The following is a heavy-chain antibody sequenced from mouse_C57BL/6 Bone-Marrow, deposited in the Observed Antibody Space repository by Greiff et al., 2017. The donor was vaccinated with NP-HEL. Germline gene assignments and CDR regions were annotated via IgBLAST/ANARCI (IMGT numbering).Heavy chain of an antibody. D-gene: IGHD2-3*01. J-gene: IGHJ3*01. Sequence: EVQLVESGGGLVKPGGSLKLSCAASGFTFSSYTMSWVRQTPEKRLEWVATISGGGGNTYYPDSVKGRFTISRDNAKNTLYLQMSSLRSEDTAFYYCASDGYSAWFAYWGQGTLVTVSA. CDR3: ASDGYSAWFAY. V-gene: IGHV5-9*01. CDR1: GFTFSSYT. CDR2: ISGGGGNT.